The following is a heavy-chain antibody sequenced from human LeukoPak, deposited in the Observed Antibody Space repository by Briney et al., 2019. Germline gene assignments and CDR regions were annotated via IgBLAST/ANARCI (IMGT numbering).Heavy chain of an antibody. CDR2: IVPIFGTA. J-gene: IGHJ3*02. Sequence: GAPVKVSCKASGGTFNSYAIICGREAPRPGHERRGGIVPIFGTANYAQKFQGRVTITADKSTSTAYMELSSLRSEDTAVYDCARELLWFGESRDYAFDIWGQGTMVTVSS. CDR1: GGTFNSYA. D-gene: IGHD3-10*01. CDR3: ARELLWFGESRDYAFDI. V-gene: IGHV1-69*06.